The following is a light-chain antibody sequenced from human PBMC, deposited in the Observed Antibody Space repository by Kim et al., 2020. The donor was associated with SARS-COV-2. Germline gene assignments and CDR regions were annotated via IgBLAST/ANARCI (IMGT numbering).Light chain of an antibody. CDR2: GKN. V-gene: IGLV3-19*01. Sequence: AMGQIVRIGGQGISLRPKYADWYQQKPGQATVLDIYGKNNRPSGIPTRFSGSNSGDTASLNITGAQAEDVAYYYCNSRDSSSNHLVFATGTKVTVL. CDR3: NSRDSSSNHLV. CDR1: SLRPKY. J-gene: IGLJ1*01.